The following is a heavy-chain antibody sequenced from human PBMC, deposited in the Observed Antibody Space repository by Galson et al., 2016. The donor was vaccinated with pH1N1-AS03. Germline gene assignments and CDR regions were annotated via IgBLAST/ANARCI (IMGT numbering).Heavy chain of an antibody. V-gene: IGHV3-9*01. CDR3: ATLGGDPDY. CDR1: GFTFDDYA. Sequence: SLRLSCAASGFTFDDYAMHWVRQAPGKGLEWVSGINWNSDNIDYADSVRGRFTISRDNAKNSLYLQMNSLRPEDTAVYYCATLGGDPDYWGQGTLVTVSS. D-gene: IGHD4-17*01. J-gene: IGHJ4*02. CDR2: INWNSDNI.